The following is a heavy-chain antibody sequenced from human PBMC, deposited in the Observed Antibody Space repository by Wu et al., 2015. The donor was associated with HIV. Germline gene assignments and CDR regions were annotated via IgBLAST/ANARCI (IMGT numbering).Heavy chain of an antibody. CDR2: INPRTDST. CDR3: ARERVDYNSGGYRAHRGYYFDY. Sequence: QVQLVQSRAEVKKSGASVKVSCTAFGYTFINNFLHWVRQAPGQGPEWMGVINPRTDSTTYAQPFEGRFTMTRDTSKNTVYMELSSLRSEDTARYYCARERVDYNSGGYRAHRGYYFDYWGQGTLVIVSS. V-gene: IGHV1-46*01. D-gene: IGHD3-22*01. J-gene: IGHJ4*02. CDR1: GYTFINNF.